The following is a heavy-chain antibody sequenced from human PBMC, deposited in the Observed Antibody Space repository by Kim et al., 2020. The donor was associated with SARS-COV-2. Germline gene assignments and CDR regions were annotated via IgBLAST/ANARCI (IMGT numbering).Heavy chain of an antibody. CDR1: GFTFSSYW. CDR2: IKQDGSEK. J-gene: IGHJ4*02. Sequence: GGSLRLSCAASGFTFSSYWMSWVRQAPGKGLEWVANIKQDGSEKYYVDSVKGRFTISRDNAKNSLYLQMNSLRAEDTAVYYCARDQYDFWSGYYPLDYWAREPWSPSPQ. D-gene: IGHD3-3*01. CDR3: ARDQYDFWSGYYPLDY. V-gene: IGHV3-7*01.